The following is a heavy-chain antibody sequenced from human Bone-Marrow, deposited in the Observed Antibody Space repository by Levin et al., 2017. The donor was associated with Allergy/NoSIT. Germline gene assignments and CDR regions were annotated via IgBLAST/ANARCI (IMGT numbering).Heavy chain of an antibody. CDR2: IYHSGTT. CDR1: GGSISSSNW. CDR3: AATHCSDGSGYSWAPFDP. V-gene: IGHV4-4*02. Sequence: SETLSLTCAVSGGSISSSNWWSWVRQPPGKGLEWIGEIYHSGTTNYNPSLKSRVTISVDKSENLFSLELSSVTAADTAVYYCAATHCSDGSGYSWAPFDPWGQGTLVTVSS. J-gene: IGHJ5*02. D-gene: IGHD2-15*01.